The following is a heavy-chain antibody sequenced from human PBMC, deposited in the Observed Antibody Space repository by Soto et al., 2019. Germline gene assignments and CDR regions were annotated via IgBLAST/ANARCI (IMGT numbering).Heavy chain of an antibody. V-gene: IGHV3-48*03. CDR1: GFTFSSYE. CDR2: ISSSGSTI. Sequence: PGGSLRLSCAASGFTFSSYEMNWVRQAPGKGLEWVSYISSSGSTIYYADSVKGRFTISRDNAKNSLYLQMNSLRAEDTAVYYCARDEYYYDSSGYPDAFDIWGQGTMVTVSS. J-gene: IGHJ3*02. D-gene: IGHD3-22*01. CDR3: ARDEYYYDSSGYPDAFDI.